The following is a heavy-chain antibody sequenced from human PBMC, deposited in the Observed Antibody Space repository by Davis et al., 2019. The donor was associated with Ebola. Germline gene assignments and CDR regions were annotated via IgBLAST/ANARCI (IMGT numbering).Heavy chain of an antibody. D-gene: IGHD2-2*02. CDR1: GYTFTSYG. Sequence: ASVKVSCKASGYTFTSYGISWVRQAPGQGLEWMGWISAYNGNTNYAQKLQGRVTMTTDTSKSTAYMELRSLRSDDTAGYYCARLGYCSSTSCYTPYYYYYYGMDVWGQGTTVTVSS. CDR3: ARLGYCSSTSCYTPYYYYYYGMDV. CDR2: ISAYNGNT. J-gene: IGHJ6*02. V-gene: IGHV1-18*01.